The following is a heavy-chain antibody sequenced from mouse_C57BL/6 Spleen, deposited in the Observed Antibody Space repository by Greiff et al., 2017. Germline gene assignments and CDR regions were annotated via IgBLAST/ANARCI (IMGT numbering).Heavy chain of an antibody. J-gene: IGHJ3*01. CDR3: ARYGYDSAWFAY. Sequence: VQLQQSGPELVKPGASVKISCKASGYSFTGYYMNWVKQSPEKSLEWIGEINPSTGGTTYNQKFKAKATLTVDKSSSTAYMQLKSLTSEDSAVYYCARYGYDSAWFAYWGQGTLVTVSA. CDR2: INPSTGGT. CDR1: GYSFTGYY. D-gene: IGHD2-2*01. V-gene: IGHV1-42*01.